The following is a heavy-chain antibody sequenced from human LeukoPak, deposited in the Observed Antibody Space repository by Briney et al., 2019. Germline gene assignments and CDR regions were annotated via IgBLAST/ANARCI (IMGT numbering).Heavy chain of an antibody. CDR3: ATVVPWSGYYPLFY. D-gene: IGHD3-3*01. CDR2: FDPEDGET. J-gene: IGHJ4*02. Sequence: ASVKVSCKVSGYTLTELSMHWVRQAPGKGLEWMGGFDPEDGETIYAQKFQGRVTMTEDTSTDTAYMELSSLRSEATAVYYCATVVPWSGYYPLFYWGQGTLVTVSS. V-gene: IGHV1-24*01. CDR1: GYTLTELS.